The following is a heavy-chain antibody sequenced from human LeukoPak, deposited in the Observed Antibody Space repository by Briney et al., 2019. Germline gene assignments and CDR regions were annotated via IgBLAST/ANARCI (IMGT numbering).Heavy chain of an antibody. CDR1: GFSFSDYP. CDR2: ISGGSGYI. Sequence: MPGESLRLSCAASGFSFSDYPMNWVRQAPGQGLEWVSSISGGSGYIYYADSVKGRFTISRDNAKNSLDLQMNSLRADDTAVYYCARDRSSVYGMDVWGQGTTVTVSS. CDR3: ARDRSSVYGMDV. V-gene: IGHV3-21*01. J-gene: IGHJ6*02. D-gene: IGHD6-6*01.